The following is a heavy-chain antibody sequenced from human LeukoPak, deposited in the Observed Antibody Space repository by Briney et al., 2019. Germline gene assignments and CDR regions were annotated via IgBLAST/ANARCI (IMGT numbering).Heavy chain of an antibody. J-gene: IGHJ4*02. CDR1: GFXFSNAW. Sequence: PGGSLRLSCAASGFXFSNAWISWVRQAPGKGLEWVGHIKRKSDGGTPDNAAPVKGRFTISRDDSKNTLYLQMNSLKTEDTAVYYCATDLGGYYSGSGTYWGSLDYWGQGTVVTVSS. D-gene: IGHD3-10*01. CDR3: ATDLGGYYSGSGTYWGSLDY. V-gene: IGHV3-15*01. CDR2: IKRKSDGGTP.